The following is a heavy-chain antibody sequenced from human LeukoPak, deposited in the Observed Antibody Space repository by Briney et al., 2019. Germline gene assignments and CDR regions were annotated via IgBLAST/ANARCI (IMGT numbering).Heavy chain of an antibody. J-gene: IGHJ4*02. CDR1: GGSFSRYY. V-gene: IGHV4-34*01. D-gene: IGHD6-13*01. CDR3: ARGYFLWSAGAYSNNWYNDRYYFDY. CDR2: INHTGST. Sequence: PSETLSLTCAVYGGSFSRYYWSWIRQPPGKGLEWIGEINHTGSTNYNPSLKTRVTISVDTSKNQFSLKLSSVTAADTAVYYCARGYFLWSAGAYSNNWYNDRYYFDYWGQGTLVTVPS.